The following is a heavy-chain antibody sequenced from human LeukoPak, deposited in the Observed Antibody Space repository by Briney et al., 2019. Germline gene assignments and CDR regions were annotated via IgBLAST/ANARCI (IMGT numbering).Heavy chain of an antibody. Sequence: SGGSLRLSCAASGFTFDDYAMHWVRQAPGKGLEWVSLISWDGGSTSYADSVKGRFTISRDNSKNSLYLQMNSLRAEDTALYYCTKEASSSPGGFDPWGQGTLVTVSS. CDR1: GFTFDDYA. CDR3: TKEASSSPGGFDP. CDR2: ISWDGGST. V-gene: IGHV3-43D*03. J-gene: IGHJ5*02.